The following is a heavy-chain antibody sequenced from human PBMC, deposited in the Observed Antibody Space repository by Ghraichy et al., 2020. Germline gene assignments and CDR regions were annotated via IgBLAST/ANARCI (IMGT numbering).Heavy chain of an antibody. J-gene: IGHJ6*02. CDR3: ARVSVAAPYYYYYGMDV. CDR2: IYHSGST. D-gene: IGHD2-15*01. Sequence: SETLSLTCAVSGYSISSGYYWGWIRQPPGKGLEWIGSIYHSGSTYYNPSLKSRVTISVDTSKNQFSLKLSSVTAADTAVYYCARVSVAAPYYYYYGMDVWGQGTTVTVSS. V-gene: IGHV4-38-2*01. CDR1: GYSISSGYY.